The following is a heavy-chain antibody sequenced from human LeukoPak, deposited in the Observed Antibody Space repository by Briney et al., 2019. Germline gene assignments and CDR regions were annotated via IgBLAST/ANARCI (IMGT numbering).Heavy chain of an antibody. CDR1: GGSISSSSYY. CDR3: ARQRGDGYNSYDAFDI. Sequence: SETLSLTCTVSGGSISSSSYYWGWIRQPPGKGLEWIGSIHYSGSTYYNPSLKSRVTISVDTSKNQISLKLSSVTAADTAVYYCARQRGDGYNSYDAFDIWGQGTMVTVSS. V-gene: IGHV4-39*01. D-gene: IGHD5-24*01. CDR2: IHYSGST. J-gene: IGHJ3*02.